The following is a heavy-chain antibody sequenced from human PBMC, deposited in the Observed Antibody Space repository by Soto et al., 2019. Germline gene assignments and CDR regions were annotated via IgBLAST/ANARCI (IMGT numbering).Heavy chain of an antibody. CDR3: ARGGYSYFFETTL. CDR1: GYSISSGYY. V-gene: IGHV4-38-2*01. J-gene: IGHJ4*02. Sequence: PSETLSLTCAVSGYSISSGYYWGWIRQPPGKGLEWIGSIYHSGSTYYNPSLMSRVTISVDTSKNQFSLKLRSVTAADTAVYYCARGGYSYFFETTLWGQGTLVTVSS. D-gene: IGHD5-18*01. CDR2: IYHSGST.